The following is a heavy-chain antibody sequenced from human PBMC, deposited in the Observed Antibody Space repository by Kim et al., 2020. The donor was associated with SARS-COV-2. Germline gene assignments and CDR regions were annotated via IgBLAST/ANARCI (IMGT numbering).Heavy chain of an antibody. J-gene: IGHJ4*02. CDR3: ARDNSGRYTLISGYFDS. CDR2: TYYRSAWSY. D-gene: IGHD6-19*01. CDR1: GDRVSSNSAA. V-gene: IGHV6-1*01. Sequence: SQTLSLTCAISGDRVSSNSAAWNWIRQSPSRGLEWLGRTYYRSAWSYDYAVSVKSRITINPDTSKNQFSLQLNSVTPEETAVYYCARDNSGRYTLISGYFDSWGQGTLVTVSS.